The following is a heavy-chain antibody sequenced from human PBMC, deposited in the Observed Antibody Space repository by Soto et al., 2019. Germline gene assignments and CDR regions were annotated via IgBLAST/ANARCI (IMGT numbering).Heavy chain of an antibody. CDR2: MYPDDSDI. CDR3: ATAYVYDFENSNYYRDAFDI. Sequence: GESLKISCKASGYSFSFYWIGWVRQMPGKGLEWMAIMYPDDSDIRYSPSFEAHVTISADKSTSAAFLQWSSLKASDTAMYYCATAYVYDFENSNYYRDAFDIWGQGTMVTVSS. CDR1: GYSFSFYW. D-gene: IGHD3-22*01. V-gene: IGHV5-51*01. J-gene: IGHJ3*02.